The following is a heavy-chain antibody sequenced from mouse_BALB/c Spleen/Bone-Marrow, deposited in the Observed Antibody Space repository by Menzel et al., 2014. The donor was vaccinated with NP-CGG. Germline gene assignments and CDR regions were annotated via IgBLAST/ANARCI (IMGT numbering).Heavy chain of an antibody. CDR3: ARFYYYGSSYFDV. D-gene: IGHD1-1*01. V-gene: IGHV5-4*02. Sequence: EVMLVESGGGLVKPGGSLKLSCAASGFTFSDYYMYWVRQTPEKRPEWVATISDGGSYTYYPDSVKGRFTISRDNAKNNLYLQMSSLKSEDTAMYYCARFYYYGSSYFDVWGAGTTVTVSS. J-gene: IGHJ1*01. CDR1: GFTFSDYY. CDR2: ISDGGSYT.